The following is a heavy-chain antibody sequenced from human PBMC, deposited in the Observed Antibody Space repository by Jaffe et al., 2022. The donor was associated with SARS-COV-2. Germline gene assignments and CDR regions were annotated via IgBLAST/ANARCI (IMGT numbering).Heavy chain of an antibody. J-gene: IGHJ4*02. CDR3: ARDGEMAVAGANFDY. D-gene: IGHD6-19*01. V-gene: IGHV3-33*01. CDR1: GFTFSSYG. Sequence: QVQLVESGGGVVQPGRSLRLSCAASGFTFSSYGMHWVRQAPGKGLEWVAVIWYDGSNKYYADSVKGRFTISRDNSKNTLYLQMNSLRAEDTAVYYCARDGEMAVAGANFDYWGQGTLVTVSS. CDR2: IWYDGSNK.